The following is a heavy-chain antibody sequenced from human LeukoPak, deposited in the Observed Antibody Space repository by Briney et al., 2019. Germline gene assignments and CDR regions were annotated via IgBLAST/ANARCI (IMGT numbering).Heavy chain of an antibody. J-gene: IGHJ3*02. V-gene: IGHV3-74*01. CDR1: GFMFSSYW. D-gene: IGHD6-6*01. Sequence: PGGSLRLSCAASGFMFSSYWKHWVRQAPAPGLVLVSRISDGGTIIYADYVKGRFNISRDNAKNTLYLQMDSLRAEDTAVYYCARDLIAARPYDGIDIWGQGTMVTVSS. CDR2: ISDGGTI. CDR3: ARDLIAARPYDGIDI.